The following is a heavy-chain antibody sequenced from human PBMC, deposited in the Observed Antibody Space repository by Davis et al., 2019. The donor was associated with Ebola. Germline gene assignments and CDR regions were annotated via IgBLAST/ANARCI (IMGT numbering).Heavy chain of an antibody. J-gene: IGHJ4*02. CDR2: INHSGST. D-gene: IGHD3-10*01. CDR3: ARTLDGVIGY. CDR1: GGSFSGYY. V-gene: IGHV4-34*01. Sequence: PSETLSLTCAVYGGSFSGYYWSWIRQPPGKGLEWIGEINHSGSTNYNPSLKSRVTISVDTSKNQFSLKLSSVTAADTAVYYCARTLDGVIGYWGQGTLVTVSS.